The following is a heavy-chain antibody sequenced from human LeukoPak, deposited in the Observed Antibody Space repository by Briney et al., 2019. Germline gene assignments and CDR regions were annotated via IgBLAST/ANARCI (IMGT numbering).Heavy chain of an antibody. CDR3: ARHYDSSGYYS. J-gene: IGHJ4*02. CDR2: IYYSGST. D-gene: IGHD3-22*01. Sequence: SETLSLTCTVSGGSISSYYWSWIRQPPGKGLEWIGYIYYSGSTNYNPSLKSRVTISVDTSKNQFSLKLRSVTAADTAVYYCARHYDSSGYYSWGQGTLVTVSS. V-gene: IGHV4-59*01. CDR1: GGSISSYY.